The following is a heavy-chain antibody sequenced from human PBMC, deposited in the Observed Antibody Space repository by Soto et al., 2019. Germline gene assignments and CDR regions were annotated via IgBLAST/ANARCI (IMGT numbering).Heavy chain of an antibody. CDR2: MNTNSDDT. Sequence: ASVKVSCKTFGYTFTSYDINWVRQAPGQGVEWVGWMNTNSDDTRSAQKFRGRLTLTRDKSMRAVYMKLSNLRPDDTAVYYCAREWSAAGHFYGMDFWGQGTTVTVSS. D-gene: IGHD6-13*01. CDR3: AREWSAAGHFYGMDF. V-gene: IGHV1-8*01. J-gene: IGHJ6*02. CDR1: GYTFTSYD.